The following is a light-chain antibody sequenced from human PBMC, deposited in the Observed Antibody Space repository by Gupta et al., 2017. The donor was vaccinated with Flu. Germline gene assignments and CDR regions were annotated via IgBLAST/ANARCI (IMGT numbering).Light chain of an antibody. CDR3: AGWDDSRGGQV. CDR2: RDE. Sequence: QSVLTQPPSVSATPGQRVTISCAGSSPNLQNNYVYWYQQVPGTAPTLLIVRDEERPSGVSDRFSGSKYGSSAALAISGLRSEDEAEYYCAGWDDSRGGQVFGGGTKLTVL. J-gene: IGLJ3*02. CDR1: SPNLQNNY. V-gene: IGLV1-47*01.